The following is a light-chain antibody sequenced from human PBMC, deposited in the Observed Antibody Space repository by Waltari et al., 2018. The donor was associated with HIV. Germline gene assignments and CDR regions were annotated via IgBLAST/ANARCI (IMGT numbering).Light chain of an antibody. CDR2: HNS. CDR1: ISNIGAGYD. J-gene: IGLJ2*01. V-gene: IGLV1-40*01. CDR3: QSYDSSLSAV. Sequence: QSVLTQPPSVSGAPGQRVAIPCIGSISNIGAGYDVPWYQKIPGAAPKLLIYHNSDRPSGVPDRFSGSKSGTSASLAITGLQAEDEADYYCQSYDSSLSAVFGGGTKLTVL.